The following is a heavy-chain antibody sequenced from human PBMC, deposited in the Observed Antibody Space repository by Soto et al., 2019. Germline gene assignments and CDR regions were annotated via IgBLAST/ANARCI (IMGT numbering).Heavy chain of an antibody. CDR3: ARVGMVGTVLGSWFDP. Sequence: KTSETLSLTCTVSGGSISSYYWTWIRQPAGKGLEWIGRIYTSGSTNYNPSLKSRVTMSVDTSKNQFSLKLSFVTAADTAVYYCARVGMVGTVLGSWFDPWGQGSLVTVSS. CDR2: IYTSGST. D-gene: IGHD6-19*01. J-gene: IGHJ5*02. V-gene: IGHV4-4*07. CDR1: GGSISSYY.